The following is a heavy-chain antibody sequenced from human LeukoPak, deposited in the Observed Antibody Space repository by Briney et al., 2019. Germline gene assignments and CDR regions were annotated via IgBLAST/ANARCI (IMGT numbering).Heavy chain of an antibody. CDR3: AREDYGGMDV. CDR1: GFTLSSYE. J-gene: IGHJ6*02. CDR2: ISSSGSTV. D-gene: IGHD4-23*01. V-gene: IGHV3-48*03. Sequence: GGSLRLSCAASGFTLSSYEMNWVSQAPGKGLEWVSYISSSGSTVFYADSVKGRFTISRDNAKNSLYLQMNSLRDEDTAVYYCAREDYGGMDVWGQGTTVTVSS.